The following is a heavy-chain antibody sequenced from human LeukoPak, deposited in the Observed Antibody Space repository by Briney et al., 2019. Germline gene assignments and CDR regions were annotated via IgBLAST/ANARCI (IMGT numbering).Heavy chain of an antibody. V-gene: IGHV4-39*01. J-gene: IGHJ4*02. CDR1: GGSISSSSYY. Sequence: PSETLSLTCTVSGGSISSSSYYWGWIRQPPGKGLEWIGSIYYSGSTYYNPSLKSRVTISVDTSKNQFSLKLSSVTAADTAVYYCARGDFWSGYYRGQPFGGWGQGTLVTVSS. CDR3: ARGDFWSGYYRGQPFGG. D-gene: IGHD3-3*01. CDR2: IYYSGST.